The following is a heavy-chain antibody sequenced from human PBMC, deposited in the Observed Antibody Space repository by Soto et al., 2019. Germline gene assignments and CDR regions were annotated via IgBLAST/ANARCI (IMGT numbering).Heavy chain of an antibody. CDR3: ARDPGFY. CDR2: IYSGGST. CDR1: GFNY. V-gene: IGHV3-66*01. J-gene: IGHJ4*02. Sequence: PGGSLRLSCAVSGFNYMSWVRQAPGKGLEWVSVIYSGGSTYYADSVKGRFTISRDNSKNTLYLQMNSLRAEDTAVYYCARDPGFYWGQGTLVTVSS.